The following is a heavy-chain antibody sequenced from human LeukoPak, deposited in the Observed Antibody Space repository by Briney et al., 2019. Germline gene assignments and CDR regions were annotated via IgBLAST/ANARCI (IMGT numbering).Heavy chain of an antibody. Sequence: GGSLRLSCAASGFTFSSYGMHWVRQAPGKGLEWVAFIRYDGSNKYYADSVKGRFTISRDNSKNTLYLQMNSLRAEDTAVYYRATERYFDWLLPVELDYWGQGTLVTVSS. D-gene: IGHD3-9*01. V-gene: IGHV3-30*02. CDR3: ATERYFDWLLPVELDY. CDR2: IRYDGSNK. J-gene: IGHJ4*02. CDR1: GFTFSSYG.